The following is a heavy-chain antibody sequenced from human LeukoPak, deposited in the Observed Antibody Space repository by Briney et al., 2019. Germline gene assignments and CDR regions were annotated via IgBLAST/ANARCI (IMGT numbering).Heavy chain of an antibody. Sequence: GGSLRLSCAASRFTFSSYRMNWVRQAPGNGLEWVANIKQDGSEKSYVDAVKGRFTISRNNAKNSLYLQMNSLRAEDTAVYYCARDPSGEDYGDYGSFDFWGQGTRVSVSS. V-gene: IGHV3-7*03. J-gene: IGHJ4*02. CDR2: IKQDGSEK. CDR3: ARDPSGEDYGDYGSFDF. CDR1: RFTFSSYR. D-gene: IGHD4-17*01.